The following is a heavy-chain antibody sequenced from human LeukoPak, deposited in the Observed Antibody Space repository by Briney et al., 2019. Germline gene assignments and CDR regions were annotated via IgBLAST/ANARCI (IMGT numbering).Heavy chain of an antibody. CDR3: ARGAMTTVTPRSRWFDP. D-gene: IGHD4-11*01. V-gene: IGHV1-2*02. CDR1: GYTFTGYY. J-gene: IGHJ5*02. CDR2: INPNSGGT. Sequence: ASVKVSCKSSGYTFTGYYMHWVRQAPGQGLEWMGWINPNSGGTNYAQKFQGRVTMTRDTAVSTAYMERGGGRSYDTAVDYCARGAMTTVTPRSRWFDPWGQGTLVTVSS.